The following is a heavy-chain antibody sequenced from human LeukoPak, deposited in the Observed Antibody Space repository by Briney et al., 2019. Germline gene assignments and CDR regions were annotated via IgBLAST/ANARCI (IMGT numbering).Heavy chain of an antibody. D-gene: IGHD6-13*01. CDR1: GGSISSSSYY. J-gene: IGHJ5*02. CDR2: IYYSGST. V-gene: IGHV4-39*01. Sequence: SETLSLTCTVSGGSISSSSYYWGWIRQPPGKGLEWIGSIYYSGSTYYNPSLKSRVTISVDTSKNQFSLKLSSVTAADTAVYYCARRYYSSSWYDNWFDPWGQGTLVTVSS. CDR3: ARRYYSSSWYDNWFDP.